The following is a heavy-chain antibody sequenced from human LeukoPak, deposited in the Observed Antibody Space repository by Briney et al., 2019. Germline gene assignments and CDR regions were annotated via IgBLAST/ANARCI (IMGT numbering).Heavy chain of an antibody. D-gene: IGHD3-10*01. CDR1: GFTFSSYS. J-gene: IGHJ4*02. CDR3: AKEFYYGSGSYYPTFDY. V-gene: IGHV3-23*01. CDR2: ISGSSGST. Sequence: QPGGSLRLSCAASGFTFSSYSMNWVRQAPGKGLEWVSAISGSSGSTYYADSVKGRFTISRDNSKNTLYLQMNSLRAEDTAVYYCAKEFYYGSGSYYPTFDYWGQGTLVTVSS.